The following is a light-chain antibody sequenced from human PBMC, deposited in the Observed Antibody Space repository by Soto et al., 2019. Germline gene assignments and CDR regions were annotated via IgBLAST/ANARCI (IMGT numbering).Light chain of an antibody. CDR3: HQYGTAPLT. J-gene: IGKJ3*01. Sequence: EFVFTQSPSTLSLSPGERAILSCRASQSVAGSLAWYQQKPGQAPRLLIYDISTRAAAIPARFSGSGSGTDFTLTVSRLEPEDFAVYYCHQYGTAPLTFGPGTKVDIK. CDR1: QSVAGS. V-gene: IGKV3-11*01. CDR2: DIS.